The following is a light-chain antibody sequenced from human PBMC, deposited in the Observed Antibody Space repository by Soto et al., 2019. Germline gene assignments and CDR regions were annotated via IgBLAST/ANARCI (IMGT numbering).Light chain of an antibody. J-gene: IGKJ4*01. V-gene: IGKV1-5*03. CDR1: ESIDSW. CDR2: KAS. CDR3: QQYKSFSLT. Sequence: DIQMTQSPSTLSASVGDRVTMTCRASESIDSWLAWYQQKPGKAPKLLIYKASSLESGVPSRFSGSGSGTEFTLTIISLQPDDFATYYCQQYKSFSLTFGGGTKVAI.